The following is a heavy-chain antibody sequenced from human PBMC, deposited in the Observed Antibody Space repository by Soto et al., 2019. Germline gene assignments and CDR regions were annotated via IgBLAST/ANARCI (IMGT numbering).Heavy chain of an antibody. CDR1: GFTFRSYA. Sequence: EVQLLDSGGGLEQPGGSLRLSCAVSGFTFRSYAMNWVRQAPGKGLEWVSSISGSGGSTNYADSVKGRFTISRDNSKNTSYLQMNSLRAEDTATYSCAKSSGGNIRGAFDIWGQGTMVTVSS. D-gene: IGHD2-15*01. J-gene: IGHJ3*02. V-gene: IGHV3-23*01. CDR3: AKSSGGNIRGAFDI. CDR2: ISGSGGST.